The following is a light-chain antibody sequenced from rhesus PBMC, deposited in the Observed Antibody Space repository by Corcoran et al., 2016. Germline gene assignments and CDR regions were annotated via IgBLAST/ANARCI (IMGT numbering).Light chain of an antibody. J-gene: IGKJ4*01. Sequence: EIVLTQSPATLSLSPGERATLSCRASQSVSSSLAWDQQKPGQAPRLLIYDASSRATGIPDRFSGRGSGTDFTLTISSLEPEDVGVYYCQQYSNWPLTFGGGTKVELK. CDR2: DAS. CDR3: QQYSNWPLT. V-gene: IGKV3-35*01. CDR1: QSVSSS.